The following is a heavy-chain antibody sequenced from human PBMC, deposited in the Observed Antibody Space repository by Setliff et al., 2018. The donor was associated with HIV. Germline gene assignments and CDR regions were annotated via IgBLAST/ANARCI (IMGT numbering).Heavy chain of an antibody. CDR3: ARRGRTGNSYVLHWFDP. D-gene: IGHD5-18*01. J-gene: IGHJ5*02. CDR1: GGSFSAYY. Sequence: PSETLSLTCAVYGGSFSAYYWTWIRQPPGKGLEWIGEINHSGSTYYNPSLRSRVTLSVDTSKKQFSLKLSSITAADTAVYFCARRGRTGNSYVLHWFDPWGQGTRVTVSS. V-gene: IGHV4-34*01. CDR2: INHSGST.